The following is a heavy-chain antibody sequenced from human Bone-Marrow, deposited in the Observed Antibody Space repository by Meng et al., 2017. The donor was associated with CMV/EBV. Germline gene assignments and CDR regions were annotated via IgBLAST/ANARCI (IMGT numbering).Heavy chain of an antibody. D-gene: IGHD3-9*01. J-gene: IGHJ6*02. V-gene: IGHV1-69*10. CDR2: IIPILGIA. CDR3: ARDFLLQGFGRYFDWPRYYYGMDV. Sequence: SVKVSCKASGGTFSSYAISWVRQAPGQGLEWMGGIIPILGIANYAQKFQGRVTITADKSTSTAYMELSSLRSEDTAVYYCARDFLLQGFGRYFDWPRYYYGMDVCGQGTTVTVSS. CDR1: GGTFSSYA.